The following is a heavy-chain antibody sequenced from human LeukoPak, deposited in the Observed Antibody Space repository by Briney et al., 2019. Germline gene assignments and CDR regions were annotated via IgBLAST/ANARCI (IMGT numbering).Heavy chain of an antibody. V-gene: IGHV3-11*01. CDR2: ISSSGSTI. CDR3: ARVGSGSYYPYYYYMDV. D-gene: IGHD1-26*01. CDR1: GFTFSDYY. J-gene: IGHJ6*03. Sequence: PGGSLRLSCAASGFTFSDYYMSWIRQAPGKGLEWVSYISSSGSTIYYADSVKGRFTISRDNAKNSLYLQMNSLRAEDTALYHCARVGSGSYYPYYYYMDVWGKGTTVTVSS.